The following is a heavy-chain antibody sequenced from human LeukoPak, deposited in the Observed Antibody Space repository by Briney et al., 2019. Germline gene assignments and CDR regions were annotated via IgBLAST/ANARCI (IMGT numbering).Heavy chain of an antibody. CDR2: ISSCSSTI. D-gene: IGHD3-10*01. CDR3: AREWFGDTWWDY. V-gene: IGHV3-48*04. CDR1: GFTFSSYS. J-gene: IGHJ4*02. Sequence: GGSLRPSCAASGFTFSSYSMNWVRQAPGKGLEWVSYISSCSSTIYYADSVKGRFTISRDNAKNSLSLQMNSLRAEDTAVYYCAREWFGDTWWDYWGQGTLVAVSS.